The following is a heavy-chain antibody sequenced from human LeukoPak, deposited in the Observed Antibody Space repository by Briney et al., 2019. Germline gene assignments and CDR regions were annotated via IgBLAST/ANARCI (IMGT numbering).Heavy chain of an antibody. J-gene: IGHJ3*02. Sequence: GGSLRLSCAASGFTFDDYAMHWVRQAPGKGLEWVSFVYGGGTTYYEDSVKGRFTISRDSSKNTLFLQMNSLRVGDTAVYYCARAGYFDSSGFYAPDAFDIWGQGTVVTVSS. CDR2: VYGGGTT. CDR3: ARAGYFDSSGFYAPDAFDI. D-gene: IGHD3-22*01. CDR1: GFTFDDYA. V-gene: IGHV3-53*01.